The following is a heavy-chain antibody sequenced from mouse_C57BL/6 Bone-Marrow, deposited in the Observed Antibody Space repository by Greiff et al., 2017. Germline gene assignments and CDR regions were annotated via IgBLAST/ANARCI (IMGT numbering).Heavy chain of an antibody. J-gene: IGHJ4*01. CDR3: ARRGYGSSYDAMDY. CDR1: GYTFTSYW. Sequence: VQLQQPGAELVRPGSSVKLSCKASGYTFTSYWMHWVKQRPIQGLEWIGNIDPYDSETHYNQKFKDKATLTVDKSSSTAYMQLSSLTSEDSAVYYCARRGYGSSYDAMDYWGQGTSVTVSS. V-gene: IGHV1-52*01. D-gene: IGHD1-1*01. CDR2: IDPYDSET.